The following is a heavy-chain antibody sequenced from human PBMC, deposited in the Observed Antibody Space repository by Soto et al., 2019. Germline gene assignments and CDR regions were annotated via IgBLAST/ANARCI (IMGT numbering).Heavy chain of an antibody. CDR2: MKKDGSEK. CDR3: AKLGSGYYTGLYFEY. D-gene: IGHD3-3*01. CDR1: GFTFGDYW. V-gene: IGHV3-7*03. Sequence: GGSLRLSCAASGFTFGDYWMSWVRQAPGKGLEWVAHMKKDGSEKYYVDSVKCRFTVSRDNTKNSLYLQMNSLRAEDTAVYYCAKLGSGYYTGLYFEYWGQGTLATVSS. J-gene: IGHJ4*02.